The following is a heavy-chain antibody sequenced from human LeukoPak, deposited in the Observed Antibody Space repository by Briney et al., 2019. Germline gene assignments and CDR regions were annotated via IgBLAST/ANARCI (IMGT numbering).Heavy chain of an antibody. D-gene: IGHD4-17*01. Sequence: GGSLRLSCAASGFTFSTYPMNWVRQAPGKGLEWISHIRDSGTTDYADSVKGRFTISRDNAKNSLYLQLNSLRAEDTAVYYCARDHDYAFDNWGQGTLVAVSS. CDR1: GFTFSTYP. V-gene: IGHV3-48*01. J-gene: IGHJ4*02. CDR2: IRDSGTT. CDR3: ARDHDYAFDN.